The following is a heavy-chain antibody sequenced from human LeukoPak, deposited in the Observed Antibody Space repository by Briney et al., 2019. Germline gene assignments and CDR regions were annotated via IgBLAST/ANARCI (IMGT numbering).Heavy chain of an antibody. V-gene: IGHV4-4*07. Sequence: SETLSLTCSVSGGSIGWDYWSWIRQSAGKGLEWIGRIYKSGTTNYNPSFRSRVSMSVDTSRNHFSLTLTSVTAADTAVYCCAREEYYKDANGYSYFFDSWGQGSLVTVSS. CDR1: GGSIGWDY. CDR3: AREEYYKDANGYSYFFDS. D-gene: IGHD3-22*01. J-gene: IGHJ4*02. CDR2: IYKSGTT.